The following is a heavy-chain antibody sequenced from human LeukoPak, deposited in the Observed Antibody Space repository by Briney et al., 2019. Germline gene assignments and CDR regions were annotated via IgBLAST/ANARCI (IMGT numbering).Heavy chain of an antibody. CDR2: ISNSGGSS. CDR1: GFTFSSYG. CDR3: AKVLDGFRDAFDI. D-gene: IGHD5-24*01. Sequence: GRSLRLSCAASGFTFSSYGMSWVRQAPGKGLEWVSAISNSGGSSYYADSVKGRFTIFRDNSKNTLYLQMNSLRAEDTAVYYCAKVLDGFRDAFDIWGQGTMVTVSS. V-gene: IGHV3-23*01. J-gene: IGHJ3*02.